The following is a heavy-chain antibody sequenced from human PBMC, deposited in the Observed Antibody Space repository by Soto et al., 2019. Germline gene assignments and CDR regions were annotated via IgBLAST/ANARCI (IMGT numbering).Heavy chain of an antibody. D-gene: IGHD1-26*01. V-gene: IGHV3-48*01. CDR2: ISSSSSTI. J-gene: IGHJ4*02. Sequence: GGSLRLSCAASGFTFSSYSMNWVRQAPGKGLEWVSYISSSSSTIYYADSVKGRFTISRDNAKNSLYLQMNSLRAEDTAVYYCARDGIVGAPYFDYWGQGTLVTVSS. CDR3: ARDGIVGAPYFDY. CDR1: GFTFSSYS.